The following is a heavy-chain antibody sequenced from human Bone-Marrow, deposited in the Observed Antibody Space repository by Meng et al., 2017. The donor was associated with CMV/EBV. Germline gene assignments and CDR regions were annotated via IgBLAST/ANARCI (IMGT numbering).Heavy chain of an antibody. Sequence: KASGYTFTSYGISWVRQAPGQGLEWMGWISAYNGNTNYAQKLQGRVTMTTDTSTSTAYMELRSLRSDDTAVYYCARVMLSIYDRVDPWGQGTLVTVSS. J-gene: IGHJ5*02. CDR1: GYTFTSYG. V-gene: IGHV1-18*01. D-gene: IGHD2-8*01. CDR3: ARVMLSIYDRVDP. CDR2: ISAYNGNT.